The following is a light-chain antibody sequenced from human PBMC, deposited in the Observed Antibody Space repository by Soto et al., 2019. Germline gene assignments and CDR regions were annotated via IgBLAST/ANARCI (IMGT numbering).Light chain of an antibody. V-gene: IGKV1-5*01. Sequence: DIQMTQSPSTLYASVGDRVTITCRASQTISSWLAWYRQKPGKAPDLLIYDASILQTGVPASFSGSESGTEFNPTLASPHPDAFATYYCQQYYNYSPVAQGTNVDSK. J-gene: IGKJ1*01. CDR3: QQYYNYSP. CDR1: QTISSW. CDR2: DAS.